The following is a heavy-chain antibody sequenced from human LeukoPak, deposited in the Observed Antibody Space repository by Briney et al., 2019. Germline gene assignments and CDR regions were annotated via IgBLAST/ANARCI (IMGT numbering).Heavy chain of an antibody. CDR2: IFGGDGGT. D-gene: IGHD6-19*01. J-gene: IGHJ6*03. Sequence: GGSLRLSCAASGFPISTNGMSWVRQAPGKGLEWVSGIFGGDGGTYYADSVKGRFIISRDNSKNTLYVQMNSLRAEGTAVYYCARGAVYYMDIWGKGTTVTISS. CDR3: ARGAVYYMDI. CDR1: GFPISTNG. V-gene: IGHV3-23*01.